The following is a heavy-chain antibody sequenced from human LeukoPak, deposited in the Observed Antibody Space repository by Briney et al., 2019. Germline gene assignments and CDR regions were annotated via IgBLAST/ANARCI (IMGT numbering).Heavy chain of an antibody. J-gene: IGHJ4*02. CDR3: ARGSPFEY. D-gene: IGHD3-10*01. Sequence: PGGSLRLSCAASGFTVSSNYMSCVRQAPGKGLECVSIIYRGGEAYYADSVRDRFTISRDNSKNTLYLQMNSLRAEDTAVYYCARGSPFEYWGQGTLVTVSS. CDR1: GFTVSSNY. CDR2: IYRGGEA. V-gene: IGHV3-66*01.